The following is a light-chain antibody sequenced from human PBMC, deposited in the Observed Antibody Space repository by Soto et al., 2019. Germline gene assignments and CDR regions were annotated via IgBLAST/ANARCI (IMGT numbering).Light chain of an antibody. CDR1: SSDVGGYNY. V-gene: IGLV2-14*01. CDR3: SSYTSSSTLP. J-gene: IGLJ1*01. CDR2: DVS. Sequence: QSALTQPASVSGSPGQSITISCTETSSDVGGYNYVSWYQQHPGKAPKLMIYDVSNRPSGVSNRFSGSKSGNTASLTISGLQAEDEADYYCSSYTSSSTLPFGTGTKVTVL.